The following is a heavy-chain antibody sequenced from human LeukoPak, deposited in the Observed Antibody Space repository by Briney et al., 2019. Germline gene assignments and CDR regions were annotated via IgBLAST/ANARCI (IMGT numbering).Heavy chain of an antibody. CDR2: ISSSGSTI. V-gene: IGHV3-48*03. J-gene: IGHJ4*02. CDR1: GFTFSSYE. Sequence: PGRSLRLSCAASGFTFSSYEMNWVRQAPGKGLEWVSYISSSGSTIYYADSVKGRFTISRDNAKNSLYLQMNSLRAEDTAVYYCARSRVAALQASDYWGQGTLLTVSS. D-gene: IGHD6-6*01. CDR3: ARSRVAALQASDY.